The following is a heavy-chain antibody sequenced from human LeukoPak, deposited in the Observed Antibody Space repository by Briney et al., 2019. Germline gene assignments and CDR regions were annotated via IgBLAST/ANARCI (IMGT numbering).Heavy chain of an antibody. J-gene: IGHJ4*02. Sequence: GGSLRLSCAASGFTFSSFAMSWVRQAPGKGLEWVSSVSDSDENTYYADSVKGRFTISRDNSKNTLFLQMDTLRAEDTAVYYCAKARSLGVTAAINYWGPATLVTVSS. CDR1: GFTFSSFA. CDR3: AKARSLGVTAAINY. V-gene: IGHV3-23*01. D-gene: IGHD2-2*02. CDR2: VSDSDENT.